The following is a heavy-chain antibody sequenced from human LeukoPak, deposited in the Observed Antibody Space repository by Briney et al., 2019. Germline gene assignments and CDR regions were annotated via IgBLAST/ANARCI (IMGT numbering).Heavy chain of an antibody. CDR3: ARAQGMTTFSLYYYYMDV. J-gene: IGHJ6*03. Sequence: SETLSLTCTVSGGSISSYYWSWIRQPPGKGLEWIGYIYYSGSTNYNPSLKSRVTISVDTSKNQFSLKLSSVTAADTAVYYCARAQGMTTFSLYYYYMDVWGKGTTVTVSS. V-gene: IGHV4-59*01. CDR2: IYYSGST. CDR1: GGSISSYY. D-gene: IGHD5-24*01.